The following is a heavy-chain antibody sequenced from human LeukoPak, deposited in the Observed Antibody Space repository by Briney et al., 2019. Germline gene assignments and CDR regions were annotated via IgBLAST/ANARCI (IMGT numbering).Heavy chain of an antibody. J-gene: IGHJ4*02. CDR3: AKDWQWSQDY. Sequence: GGSLRLSCAASGFTFSSYSMNWVRQAPGKGLEWVAYIRKDGSDKYYADSVKGRFTISRDDSKNTLYLEINSLRGDDTAEYYCAKDWQWSQDYWGQGTLVTVSS. CDR2: IRKDGSDK. V-gene: IGHV3-30*02. D-gene: IGHD6-19*01. CDR1: GFTFSSYS.